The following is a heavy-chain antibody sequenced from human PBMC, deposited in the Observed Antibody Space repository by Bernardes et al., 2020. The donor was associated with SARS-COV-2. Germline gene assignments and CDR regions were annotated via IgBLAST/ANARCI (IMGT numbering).Heavy chain of an antibody. CDR3: TRGGAGGWIF. CDR1: GFTFSSYY. Sequence: GGSLRLSCAASGFTFSSYYMSWVRQAPGKGLEWVANINQDGSDKYYVDSVKGRFTLSRDNAENSLYLQMNSLGTEDTAVYFCTRGGAGGWIFGGQGTLVTVSS. CDR2: INQDGSDK. J-gene: IGHJ4*02. V-gene: IGHV3-7*03. D-gene: IGHD6-19*01.